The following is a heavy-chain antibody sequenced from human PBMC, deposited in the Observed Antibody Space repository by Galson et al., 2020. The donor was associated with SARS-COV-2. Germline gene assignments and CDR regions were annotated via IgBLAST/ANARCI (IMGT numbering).Heavy chain of an antibody. V-gene: IGHV2-5*02. J-gene: IGHJ4*02. CDR1: GFSLSTSGVG. CDR3: AHSGVGGYCSGGSCPPFFEY. CDR2: IYWDDDK. Sequence: TLTLTCTFSGFSLSTSGVGVGWIRQPPGKALEWLALIYWDDDKRYSPSLKSRLTITKHTSKNQVVLTMTNMDPVDTATYYCAHSGVGGYCSGGSCPPFFEYWGQGTLVTVSS. D-gene: IGHD2-15*01.